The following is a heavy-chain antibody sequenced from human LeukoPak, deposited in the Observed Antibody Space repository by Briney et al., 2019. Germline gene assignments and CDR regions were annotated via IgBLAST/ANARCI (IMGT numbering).Heavy chain of an antibody. Sequence: SETLSLTCAIYGGSFSGYYWSWIRQPPGKGLEWIGEIHHSGSTNYNPSLKSRVTISVDTSKKQFSLRLSSVTAADTAIYYCARKGGGQLVNTRRWFDPWGQGSLVTVSS. D-gene: IGHD6-13*01. CDR1: GGSFSGYY. CDR2: IHHSGST. CDR3: ARKGGGQLVNTRRWFDP. V-gene: IGHV4-34*01. J-gene: IGHJ5*02.